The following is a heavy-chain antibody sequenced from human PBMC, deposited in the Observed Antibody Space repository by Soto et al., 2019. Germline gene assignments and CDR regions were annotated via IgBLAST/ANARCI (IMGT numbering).Heavy chain of an antibody. D-gene: IGHD3-10*02. J-gene: IGHJ5*01. CDR2: INRDANDI. Sequence: GGSLRLSCAAFGFTVSSNYMTWVRLAPGKGLEWVSRINRDANDIIYADSVKGRFTASRDNAKNMVFLQMNSLRVEDTAVYYCARDVPHNWFDSWGQGTLVTVSS. V-gene: IGHV3-74*01. CDR1: GFTVSSNY. CDR3: ARDVPHNWFDS.